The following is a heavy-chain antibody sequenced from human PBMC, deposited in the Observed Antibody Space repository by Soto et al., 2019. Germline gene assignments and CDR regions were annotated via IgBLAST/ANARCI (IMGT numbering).Heavy chain of an antibody. J-gene: IGHJ5*02. CDR2: ISATGGTT. CDR3: GRENWFDP. Sequence: GALVVACADSGFTFSSYAMNWVRQAPGKGLEWVSAISATGGTTYYADSVKVRFTISRDNSKNTLYLQMNSLRADDTAVYYCGRENWFDPWGQGTLVTVSS. V-gene: IGHV3-23*01. CDR1: GFTFSSYA.